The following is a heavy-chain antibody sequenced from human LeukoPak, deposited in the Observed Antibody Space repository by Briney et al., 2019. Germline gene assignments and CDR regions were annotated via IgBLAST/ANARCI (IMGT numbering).Heavy chain of an antibody. V-gene: IGHV3-21*01. Sequence: SGGSLRLSCAASGFTFSSYAMSWVRQAPGKGLEWVSSISSSSSYIYYADSVKGRFTISRDNAKNSLYLQMNSLRAEDTAVYYCAREEVQLVDAFDIWGQGTMVTVSS. D-gene: IGHD2-2*01. J-gene: IGHJ3*02. CDR2: ISSSSSYI. CDR1: GFTFSSYA. CDR3: AREEVQLVDAFDI.